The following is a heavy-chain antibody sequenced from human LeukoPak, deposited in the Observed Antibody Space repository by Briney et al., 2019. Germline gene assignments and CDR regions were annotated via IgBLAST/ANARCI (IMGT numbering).Heavy chain of an antibody. Sequence: SVKVSCKASGGTFSSYTVSWVRQAPGQGLEWMGRIIPILGIANYAQKFQGRVTITADKSTSTAYTELSSLRSEDTAVYYCARDLGAPTGTTDYYYYYMDVWGKGTTVTVSS. CDR2: IIPILGIA. CDR1: GGTFSSYT. J-gene: IGHJ6*03. D-gene: IGHD1-1*01. V-gene: IGHV1-69*04. CDR3: ARDLGAPTGTTDYYYYYMDV.